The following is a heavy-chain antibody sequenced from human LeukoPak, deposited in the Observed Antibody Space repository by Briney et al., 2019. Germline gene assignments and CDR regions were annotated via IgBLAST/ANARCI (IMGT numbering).Heavy chain of an antibody. V-gene: IGHV4-38-2*01. CDR1: GYSISSGYY. J-gene: IGHJ4*02. CDR3: ARSLWFGEFYFDY. D-gene: IGHD3-10*01. CDR2: IYHSGST. Sequence: PSETLSLTCAVSGYSISSGYYWGWIRQPPGKRLEWIGSIYHSGSTYYNPSLKSRVTISVDTSKNQFSLKLSSVTAADTAVYYCARSLWFGEFYFDYWGQGTLVTVSS.